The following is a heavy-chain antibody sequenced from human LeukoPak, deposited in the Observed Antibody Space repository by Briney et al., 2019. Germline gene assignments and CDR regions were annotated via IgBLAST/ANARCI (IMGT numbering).Heavy chain of an antibody. D-gene: IGHD3-22*01. CDR1: SYY. J-gene: IGHJ4*02. Sequence: SYYXSWLRQPAGKGLEWXXRXXXSGSTNYNPSLKSRVNISGDTSKKQFSLKLSSVTAADTAVYYCAGHSDYYDSSGYYYPLDYWGQGTLVTVSS. V-gene: IGHV4-4*07. CDR3: AGHSDYYDSSGYYYPLDY. CDR2: XXXSGST.